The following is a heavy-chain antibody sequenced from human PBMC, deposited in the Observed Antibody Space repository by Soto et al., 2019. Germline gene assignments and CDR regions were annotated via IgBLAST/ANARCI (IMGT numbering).Heavy chain of an antibody. CDR3: ARNVGYCSSTSCYIDNYNWFDP. CDR2: IIPIFGTA. CDR1: GGTFSSYA. J-gene: IGHJ5*02. D-gene: IGHD2-2*02. V-gene: IGHV1-69*01. Sequence: QVQLVQSGAEVKKPGSSVKVSCKASGGTFSSYAISWVRQAPGQGLEWLGGIIPIFGTANYAQKFQGRVTITADESTITAYMELSRLRSEGTAVYYCARNVGYCSSTSCYIDNYNWFDPWCQGTLVTVS.